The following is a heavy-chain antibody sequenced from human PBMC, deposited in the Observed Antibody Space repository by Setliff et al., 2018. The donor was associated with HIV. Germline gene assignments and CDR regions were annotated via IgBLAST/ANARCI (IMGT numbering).Heavy chain of an antibody. CDR3: AREIYGGNSRPFDY. CDR2: IYYSGST. CDR1: GGSITSYF. J-gene: IGHJ4*02. V-gene: IGHV4-59*01. Sequence: SETLSLTCTVSGGSITSYFWSWIRQPPGKGLEWIGYIYYSGSTNYSPSLKSRVTISVDTSKNQVSLKLSSVTAADTAVYYCAREIYGGNSRPFDYWGQGILVTV. D-gene: IGHD4-17*01.